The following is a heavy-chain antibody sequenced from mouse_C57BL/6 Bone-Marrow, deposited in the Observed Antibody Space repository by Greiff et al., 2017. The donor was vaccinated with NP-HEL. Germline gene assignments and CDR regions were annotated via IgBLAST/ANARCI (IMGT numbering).Heavy chain of an antibody. D-gene: IGHD2-10*01. V-gene: IGHV5-9*01. CDR3: ARRGLLLAFDY. J-gene: IGHJ2*01. CDR1: GFTFSSYT. Sequence: EVMLVESGGGLVKPGGSLKLSCAASGFTFSSYTMSWVRQTPEKRLEWVATISGGGGNTYYPDSVKGRFTISRDNAKNTLYLQMSSLRSEDTALYYCARRGLLLAFDYWGQGTTLTVSS. CDR2: ISGGGGNT.